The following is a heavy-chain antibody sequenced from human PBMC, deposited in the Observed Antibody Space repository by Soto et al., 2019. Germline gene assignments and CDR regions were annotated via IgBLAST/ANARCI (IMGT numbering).Heavy chain of an antibody. CDR3: ARGHSFSDAFDI. CDR2: IWYDGSNK. Sequence: PGGSLRLSCAASGFTFSSYGMHWVRQAPGKGLEWVAVIWYDGSNKYCADSVKGRFTISRDNSKNTLYLQMNSLRAEDTAVYYCARGHSFSDAFDIWGQGTMVTVSS. D-gene: IGHD4-4*01. V-gene: IGHV3-33*01. CDR1: GFTFSSYG. J-gene: IGHJ3*02.